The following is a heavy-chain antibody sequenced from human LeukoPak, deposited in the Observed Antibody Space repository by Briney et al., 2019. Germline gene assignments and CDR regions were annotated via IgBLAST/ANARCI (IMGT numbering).Heavy chain of an antibody. CDR2: IRSDGSDI. CDR1: GFTFSAYG. D-gene: IGHD6-19*01. V-gene: IGHV3-30*02. Sequence: GGSLRLSCTTSGFTFSAYGMHWVRQAPGKGLEWVAFIRSDGSDIYYTDAVKGRFTISRDNSKNTLFLQMSSLRPEDTAVYNCAKGSHSSGWPADWLDPWGQGTLVIVSS. CDR3: AKGSHSSGWPADWLDP. J-gene: IGHJ5*02.